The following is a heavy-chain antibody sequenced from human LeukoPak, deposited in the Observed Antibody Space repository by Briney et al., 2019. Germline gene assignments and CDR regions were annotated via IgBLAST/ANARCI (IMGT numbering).Heavy chain of an antibody. D-gene: IGHD3-16*01. V-gene: IGHV3-53*01. CDR2: INSGDGT. Sequence: GGSLRLSCAASGFTISGLYMSWVRQAPGKGLEWVSVINSGDGTTYADSVKGRFTISRDNSKNTVYLQMNSLRAEDTAVYYCARFSYGSFDHWGQGTLVTVSS. J-gene: IGHJ4*02. CDR3: ARFSYGSFDH. CDR1: GFTISGLY.